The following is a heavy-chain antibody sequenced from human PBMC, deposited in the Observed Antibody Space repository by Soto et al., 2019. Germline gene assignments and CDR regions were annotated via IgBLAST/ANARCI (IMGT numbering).Heavy chain of an antibody. CDR2: ISGTSVYI. CDR3: AREGALKPFSS. CDR1: GFTFSNYN. J-gene: IGHJ5*02. Sequence: GGSLRLSCVASGFTFSNYNMNWVRQAPGKGLEWVSHISGTSVYIHYADSVKGRFTISKDNARNSVYLQMDSLRVEDTAVYYCAREGALKPFSSWGQGALVTVSS. V-gene: IGHV3-21*01.